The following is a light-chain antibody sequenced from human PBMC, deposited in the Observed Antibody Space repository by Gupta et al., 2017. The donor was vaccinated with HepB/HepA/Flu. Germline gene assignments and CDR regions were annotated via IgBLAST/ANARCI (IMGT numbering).Light chain of an antibody. Sequence: QSVLTQPPSASGTPGQRVTISCFGSRSNIGGNYVYWYHQLPGTAPRLLIYRDNQRPSGVPDRASGSKSDNLASLAISGLRSGDEGDYYCGTWDDSLRAVVFGGGTKLTVL. J-gene: IGLJ2*01. V-gene: IGLV1-47*01. CDR3: GTWDDSLRAVV. CDR2: RDN. CDR1: RSNIGGNY.